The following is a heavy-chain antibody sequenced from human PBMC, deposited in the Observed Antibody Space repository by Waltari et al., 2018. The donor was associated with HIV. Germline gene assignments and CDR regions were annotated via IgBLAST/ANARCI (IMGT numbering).Heavy chain of an antibody. CDR2: ISYDGRNK. CDR1: GFTFSSYA. Sequence: QVQLVESGGGVVQPGRSLRLSCAASGFTFSSYALHWVRQATGKGRGWVAVISYDGRNKYYADSGKGRFTISRDNSKNTLYLQMNSLRAEDTAVYYCARPMNYGDYPYYFDYWGQGTLVTVSS. V-gene: IGHV3-30*01. J-gene: IGHJ4*02. D-gene: IGHD4-17*01. CDR3: ARPMNYGDYPYYFDY.